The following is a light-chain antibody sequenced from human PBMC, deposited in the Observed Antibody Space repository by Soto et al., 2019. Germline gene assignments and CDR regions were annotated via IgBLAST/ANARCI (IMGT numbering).Light chain of an antibody. Sequence: DIQMTQSLSSLSASVGDRVTITCRASQGISNYLAWYQQKPGKVPKLLIYGASTLQSGVPSRFSGSGSGTDFTLTISGLQPEDVATYYCQKYNSAPPLFGGGTRVEIK. V-gene: IGKV1-27*01. CDR1: QGISNY. J-gene: IGKJ4*01. CDR2: GAS. CDR3: QKYNSAPPL.